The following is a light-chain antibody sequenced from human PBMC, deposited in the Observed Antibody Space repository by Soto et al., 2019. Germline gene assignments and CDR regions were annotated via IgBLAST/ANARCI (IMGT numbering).Light chain of an antibody. CDR2: EVT. CDR3: CSYAGNSEV. Sequence: QPALTHPASVSGSPGQSITIPCTGTSGDVGGYNLVSWYQQHPGKAPKLMIYEVTERPSGVSNRFSGSKSGNTASLTISGLQPDDEADYYCCSYAGNSEVFGTGTKVTVL. V-gene: IGLV2-23*02. CDR1: SGDVGGYNL. J-gene: IGLJ1*01.